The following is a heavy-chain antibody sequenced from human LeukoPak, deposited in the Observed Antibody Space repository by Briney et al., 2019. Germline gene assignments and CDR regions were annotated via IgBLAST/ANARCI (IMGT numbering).Heavy chain of an antibody. V-gene: IGHV3-23*01. CDR1: GFTFNNFA. Sequence: GGSLRLSCAASGFTFNNFAMTWVRQAPGKGLEWVSGITNSGGNSNYADSVKGRFTISRDSSKTTLYLQMNGLRAEDTAVYYCAREEGYYYYYMDVWGKGTTVTVSS. CDR3: AREEGYYYYYMDV. CDR2: ITNSGGNS. J-gene: IGHJ6*03.